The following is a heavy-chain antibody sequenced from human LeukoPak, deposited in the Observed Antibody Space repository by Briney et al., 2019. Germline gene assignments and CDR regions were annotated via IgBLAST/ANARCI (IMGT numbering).Heavy chain of an antibody. Sequence: SETLSLTCTVSGGSISSYYWSWIRQPPGEGLEWIGYIYYSGSTNYNPSLQSRVTISVDTSKNQFSLNLNSVTAADTAVYYCARGGAARLHFQNWGQGTLVTVSS. CDR3: ARGGAARLHFQN. CDR1: GGSISSYY. CDR2: IYYSGST. J-gene: IGHJ1*01. D-gene: IGHD6-6*01. V-gene: IGHV4-59*01.